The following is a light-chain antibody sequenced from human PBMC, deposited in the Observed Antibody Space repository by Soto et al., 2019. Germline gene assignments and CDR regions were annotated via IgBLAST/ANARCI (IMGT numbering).Light chain of an antibody. V-gene: IGKV3-20*01. CDR2: DVS. Sequence: EIVLTQSPGTLSLSPGERATLSCRASESVGSYLAWYQQKPGQAPRLFIYDVSSRATGIPDRFSGSGSGTDFTLTSSRLQPEDFAVYYCQHYGTSLTFGGGTKVEIK. J-gene: IGKJ4*01. CDR1: ESVGSY. CDR3: QHYGTSLT.